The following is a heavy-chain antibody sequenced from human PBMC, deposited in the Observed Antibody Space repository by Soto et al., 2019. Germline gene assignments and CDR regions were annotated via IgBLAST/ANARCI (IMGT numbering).Heavy chain of an antibody. D-gene: IGHD2-2*01. J-gene: IGHJ6*02. CDR1: GYTFTSYA. Sequence: ASVKVSCKASGYTFTSYAMHWVRQAPGQSLEWMGWINAGNGNTKYSQKFQGRVTITRDTSASTAYMELSSLRSEDTAVYYCARTRYCSSTSCYYYYYGMDVWGQGTTVTVSS. V-gene: IGHV1-3*01. CDR3: ARTRYCSSTSCYYYYYGMDV. CDR2: INAGNGNT.